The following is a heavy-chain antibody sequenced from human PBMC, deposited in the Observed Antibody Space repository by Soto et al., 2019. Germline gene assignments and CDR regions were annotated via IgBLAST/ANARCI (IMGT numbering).Heavy chain of an antibody. Sequence: GGSLLVWTAASGFPCGSYSMNLVLPAPGKGLEWVSSISSSSSYIYYADSVKGRFTISRDNAKNSLYLQMNSLRAEDTAVYYCARDGNTATARFAYLGQGNPVTVS. CDR1: GFPCGSYS. V-gene: IGHV3-21*01. J-gene: IGHJ4*02. CDR3: ARDGNTATARFAY. CDR2: ISSSSSYI. D-gene: IGHD5-18*01.